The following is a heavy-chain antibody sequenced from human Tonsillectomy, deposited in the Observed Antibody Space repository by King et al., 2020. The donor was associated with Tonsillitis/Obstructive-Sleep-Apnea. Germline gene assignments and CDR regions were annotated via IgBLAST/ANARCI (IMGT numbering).Heavy chain of an antibody. Sequence: VQLVESGAEVKKPGASVKVSCKAYGYTFTRYYIHWVRQAPGQGLEWMGIINPSEGTTTYAQKFQGRVTMTRDTSTNTVHMELRSLRSEDTAVYYCARDDKDDRYFDYWGQGTLVTVSS. V-gene: IGHV1-46*01. CDR2: INPSEGTT. CDR3: ARDDKDDRYFDY. CDR1: GYTFTRYY. J-gene: IGHJ4*02. D-gene: IGHD2-15*01.